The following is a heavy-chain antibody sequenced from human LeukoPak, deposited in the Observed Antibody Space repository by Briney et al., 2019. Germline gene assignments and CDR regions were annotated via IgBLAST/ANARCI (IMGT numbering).Heavy chain of an antibody. D-gene: IGHD3-22*01. CDR1: GYTFTSYG. Sequence: SVKVSCKASGYTFTSYGISWVRQAPGQGLEWMGGVIPIFGTANYAQKFQGRVTITTDESTSTAYMELSSLRSEDTAVYYCARDYYTRTHYYDSSGPFDYWGQGTLVTVSS. CDR2: VIPIFGTA. CDR3: ARDYYTRTHYYDSSGPFDY. V-gene: IGHV1-69*05. J-gene: IGHJ4*02.